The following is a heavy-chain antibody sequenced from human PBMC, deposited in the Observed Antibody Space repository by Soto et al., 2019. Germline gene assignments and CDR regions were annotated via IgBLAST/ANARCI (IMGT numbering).Heavy chain of an antibody. J-gene: IGHJ5*02. D-gene: IGHD3-22*01. V-gene: IGHV1-69*13. CDR2: IIPIFGTA. CDR1: GGTFSSYA. CDR3: AIVGLLRTPQYNWFDP. Sequence: SVKVSCKASGGTFSSYAISWVRQAPGQGLEWMGGIIPIFGTANYAQKFQGRVTITADESTSTAYMELSSLRSEDTAVYYCAIVGLLRTPQYNWFDPWGQGTLVTVSS.